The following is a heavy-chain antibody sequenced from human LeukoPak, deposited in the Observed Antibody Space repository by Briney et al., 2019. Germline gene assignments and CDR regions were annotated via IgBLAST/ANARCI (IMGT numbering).Heavy chain of an antibody. V-gene: IGHV1-2*02. D-gene: IGHD2-2*01. CDR1: GYTFTGYY. CDR3: ASAAAVPRYNWFDP. J-gene: IGHJ5*02. Sequence: ASVKVSCKTSGYTFTGYYMHWVRQAPGQGLEWMGWINPNSGGTNYAQKFQGRVTMTRDTSISTAYMELSRLRSDDTAVYYCASAAAVPRYNWFDPWGQGTLVTVSS. CDR2: INPNSGGT.